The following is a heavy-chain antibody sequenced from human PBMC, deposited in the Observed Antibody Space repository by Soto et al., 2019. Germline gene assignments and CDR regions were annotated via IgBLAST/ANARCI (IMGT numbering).Heavy chain of an antibody. CDR1: GGYISSYY. D-gene: IGHD3-22*01. V-gene: IGHV4-59*01. CDR3: ARGAIKYYYDSSGYSDFNDAFDI. CDR2: IYYSGST. Sequence: SETLSLPCTVSGGYISSYYWSWIRQPPGKGLEWIGYIYYSGSTNYNPSLKSRVTISVDTSKNQFSLKLSSVTAADTAVYYCARGAIKYYYDSSGYSDFNDAFDIWGQGTMVTGSS. J-gene: IGHJ3*02.